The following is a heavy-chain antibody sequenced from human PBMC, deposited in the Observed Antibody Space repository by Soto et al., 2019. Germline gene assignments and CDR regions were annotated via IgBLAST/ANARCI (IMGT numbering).Heavy chain of an antibody. D-gene: IGHD2-21*01. J-gene: IGHJ5*02. CDR3: ARLRIATNNYKWFDP. CDR2: IYVTGAV. Sequence: SETLSLTCIVSGAALNRGNYYWMWIRQVPGKGLEWIGHIYVTGAVDYNPSLRDRITISQDTSERQFSLNLRLVTAADTAVYYCARLRIATNNYKWFDPWGQGTLVTVSS. CDR1: GAALNRGNYY. V-gene: IGHV4-31*03.